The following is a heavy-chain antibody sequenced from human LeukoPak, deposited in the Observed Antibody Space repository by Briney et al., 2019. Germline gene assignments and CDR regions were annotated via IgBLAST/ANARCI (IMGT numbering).Heavy chain of an antibody. D-gene: IGHD3-22*01. V-gene: IGHV1-24*01. CDR1: GYTLTELS. CDR2: FDPEDGET. CDR3: ATVPDYYDSSGYLPYFDY. J-gene: IGHJ4*02. Sequence: ASVKVSCKVSGYTLTELSMHWVRQAPGKGLEWMGGFDPEDGETIYAQKFQGRVTMTEDTSTDTAYMELSSLRSEDTAVYYCATVPDYYDSSGYLPYFDYWGQGTLVTVSS.